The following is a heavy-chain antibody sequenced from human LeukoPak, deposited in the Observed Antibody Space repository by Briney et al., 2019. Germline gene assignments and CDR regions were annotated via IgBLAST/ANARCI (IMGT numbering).Heavy chain of an antibody. CDR3: ARVWNCSGGSCYNWFDP. Sequence: GGSLRLSCVASGFTFSSYWMHWVRQAPGKGLVWVSRINGDGSSTNYADSMKGRFTISRDNAKNTLYLQMNSLRAEDTAVYYCARVWNCSGGSCYNWFDPWGQGTLVTVSS. CDR2: INGDGSST. V-gene: IGHV3-74*01. CDR1: GFTFSSYW. D-gene: IGHD2-15*01. J-gene: IGHJ5*02.